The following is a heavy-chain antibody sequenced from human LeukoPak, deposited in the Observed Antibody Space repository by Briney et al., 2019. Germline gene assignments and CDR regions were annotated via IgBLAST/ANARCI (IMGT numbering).Heavy chain of an antibody. J-gene: IGHJ4*02. CDR2: INAGNGNT. CDR3: AVLRYFDWVFDY. Sequence: ASVKVSCKASGYTFTSYGISWVRQAPGQGLEWMGWINAGNGNTKYSQKFQGRVTITRDTSASTAYMELSSLRSEDTAVYYCAVLRYFDWVFDYWGQGTLVTVSS. V-gene: IGHV1-3*01. D-gene: IGHD3-9*01. CDR1: GYTFTSYG.